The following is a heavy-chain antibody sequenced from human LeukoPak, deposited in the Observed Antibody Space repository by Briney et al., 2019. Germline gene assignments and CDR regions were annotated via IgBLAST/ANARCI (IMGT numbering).Heavy chain of an antibody. V-gene: IGHV3-66*01. CDR1: GFTVRNTY. CDR3: VRDFSCSGGSCPLFDS. J-gene: IGHJ4*02. Sequence: PGGSLRLSCAASGFTVRNTYMNWVRQAPGKGLEWVSVIYSGGGTYYADSVKGRFIISRDTSKNMLYLQMNSLRAEDTAVYYCVRDFSCSGGSCPLFDSWGQGTLVSVSS. CDR2: IYSGGGT. D-gene: IGHD2-15*01.